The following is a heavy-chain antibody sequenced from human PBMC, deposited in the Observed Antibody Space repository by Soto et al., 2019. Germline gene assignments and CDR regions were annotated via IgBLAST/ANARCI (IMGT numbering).Heavy chain of an antibody. J-gene: IGHJ4*02. D-gene: IGHD2-2*01. V-gene: IGHV4-39*01. Sequence: QLQLQESGPGLVKPSETLSLTCTVSGGSISSSSYYWCWILQPPGKGLEWIWSIYYSGSTYYNPSLKSRVTISVDTSTNQFYLKLSSGTAADTAVYYCERLRTDIVVVPAVYYFDYWGQGTLVTVSS. CDR3: ERLRTDIVVVPAVYYFDY. CDR1: GGSISSSSYY. CDR2: IYYSGST.